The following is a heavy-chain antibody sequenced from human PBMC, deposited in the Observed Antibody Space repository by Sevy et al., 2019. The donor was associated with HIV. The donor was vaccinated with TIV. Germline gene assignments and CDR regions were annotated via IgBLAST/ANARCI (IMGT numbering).Heavy chain of an antibody. V-gene: IGHV3-23*01. CDR3: AKVLYGGNRGGAFDI. CDR1: GFTFSTYA. D-gene: IGHD4-17*01. Sequence: GGSLRLSCAASGFTFSTYAMSWVRQAPGKGLEWVSAISGSGGNTYYSDSVKGRFTLSRANSKNTLYLQMNSLRAEDTAVYYCAKVLYGGNRGGAFDIWGHGTMVTVSS. J-gene: IGHJ3*02. CDR2: ISGSGGNT.